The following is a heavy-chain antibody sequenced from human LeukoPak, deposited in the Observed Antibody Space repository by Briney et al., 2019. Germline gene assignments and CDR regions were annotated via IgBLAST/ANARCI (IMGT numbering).Heavy chain of an antibody. V-gene: IGHV4-38-2*01. D-gene: IGHD6-19*01. J-gene: IGHJ5*02. CDR2: IYHSGST. CDR3: ARHHRSGWNNWFDP. CDR1: GYSISSGYY. Sequence: SETLSLTCAVSGYSISSGYYWGWIRQPPGKGLEWIGSIYHSGSTYYNPSLKSRVTISVDTSKNQFSLKLSSVTAADTAVYYCARHHRSGWNNWFDPWGQGTLVSVPS.